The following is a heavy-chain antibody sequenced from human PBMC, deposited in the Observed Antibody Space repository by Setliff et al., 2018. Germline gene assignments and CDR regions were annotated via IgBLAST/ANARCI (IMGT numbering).Heavy chain of an antibody. J-gene: IGHJ4*02. D-gene: IGHD3-9*01. CDR3: ARGRHHDTLSGYIDF. Sequence: GASLKISCAASGFTFSSYALHWVRQAPGKGLEWVTLISYEGIDKYYADSVKGRFTVSRDNSKNTLYLQMNSLRAEDTAFYYCARGRHHDTLSGYIDFLGQGTLVTVSS. CDR1: GFTFSSYA. V-gene: IGHV3-30*04. CDR2: ISYEGIDK.